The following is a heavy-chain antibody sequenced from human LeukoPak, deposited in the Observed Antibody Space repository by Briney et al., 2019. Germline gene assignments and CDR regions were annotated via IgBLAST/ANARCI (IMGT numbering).Heavy chain of an antibody. D-gene: IGHD2-2*02. CDR2: INYSGSP. CDR1: GGSISSYY. V-gene: IGHV4-59*08. Sequence: SETLSLTCTVSGGSISSYYWSWIRQPPGKGLEWIGYINYSGSPNYNPSLKSRVTISVDTSKNQFSLKLSSVTAADTAVYYCARHLGYCSSTSCYSWFDPWGQGTLVTVSS. J-gene: IGHJ5*02. CDR3: ARHLGYCSSTSCYSWFDP.